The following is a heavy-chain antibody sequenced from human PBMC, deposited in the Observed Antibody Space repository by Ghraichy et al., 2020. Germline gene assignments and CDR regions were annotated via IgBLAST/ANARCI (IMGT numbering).Heavy chain of an antibody. Sequence: SVKVSCKASGGTFSSYAISWVRQAPGQGLQWMGGIIPIFGTANYAQKFQGRVTITADESTSTAYMELSSLRSEDTAVYYCGSCIAAAGTRLDESYFYMDVWCKGSLVTV. D-gene: IGHD6-13*01. V-gene: IGHV1-69*13. CDR3: GSCIAAAGTRLDESYFYMDV. CDR1: GGTFSSYA. J-gene: IGHJ6*03. CDR2: IIPIFGTA.